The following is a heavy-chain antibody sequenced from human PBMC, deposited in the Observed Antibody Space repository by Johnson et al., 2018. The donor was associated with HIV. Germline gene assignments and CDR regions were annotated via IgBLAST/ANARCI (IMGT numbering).Heavy chain of an antibody. CDR3: ASGGPLSGSDECCFDV. CDR2: ISYDGSNK. J-gene: IGHJ3*01. CDR1: GFTFSSYA. D-gene: IGHD1-26*01. Sequence: QMLLVESGGGVVQPGRSLRLSCAASGFTFSSYAMHWVRQAPGKGLEWVAVISYDGSNKYYADSVKGRFTISRDNAKNTLCLQMNSLRVEDTPVSSCASGGPLSGSDECCFDVWGQGTMVTVSS. V-gene: IGHV3-30*14.